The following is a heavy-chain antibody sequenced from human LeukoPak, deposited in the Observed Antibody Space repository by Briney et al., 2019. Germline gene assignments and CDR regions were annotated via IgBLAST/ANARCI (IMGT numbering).Heavy chain of an antibody. V-gene: IGHV4-30-4*01. J-gene: IGHJ4*02. CDR3: ARGSRKGFDY. CDR1: GGSLDSGDYY. CDR2: FCHRGIT. D-gene: IGHD3-10*01. Sequence: PSETLSLTCTVSGGSLDSGDYYWSWVRQPPGKGLEWIGYFCHRGITTYTPSLRSRVTMSADTSKNQFSLRVNFVTAADTAVYYCARGSRKGFDYWGQGTLVTVSS.